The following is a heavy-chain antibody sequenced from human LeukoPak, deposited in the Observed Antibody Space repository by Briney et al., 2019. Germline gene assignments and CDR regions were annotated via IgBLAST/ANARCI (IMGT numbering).Heavy chain of an antibody. CDR3: ARDICGGDCYRPLYFQH. V-gene: IGHV3-21*01. CDR2: ISSSSSYI. Sequence: PGGSLRLSCAASGFTFSSYSMNWVRQAPGKGLEWVSSISSSSSYIYYADSVKGRFTISRDNAKNSLYLQMNSLRAEDTAVYYCARDICGGDCYRPLYFQHWGQGTLVTVSS. J-gene: IGHJ1*01. CDR1: GFTFSSYS. D-gene: IGHD2-21*02.